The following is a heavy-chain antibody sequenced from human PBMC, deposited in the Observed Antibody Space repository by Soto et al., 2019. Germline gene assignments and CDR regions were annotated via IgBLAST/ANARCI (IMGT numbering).Heavy chain of an antibody. CDR2: INPSGGST. D-gene: IGHD2-15*01. CDR3: ARDPDCRGGSCYPNPPYYFDY. Sequence: ASVKVSCKASGYTFTSYYMHWVRQAPGQGLEWMGIINPSGGSTSYAQKFQGRVTMTRDTSTSTVYMELSSLRSEDTAVYYCARDPDCRGGSCYPNPPYYFDYWGHGTLVTVSS. CDR1: GYTFTSYY. J-gene: IGHJ4*01. V-gene: IGHV1-46*03.